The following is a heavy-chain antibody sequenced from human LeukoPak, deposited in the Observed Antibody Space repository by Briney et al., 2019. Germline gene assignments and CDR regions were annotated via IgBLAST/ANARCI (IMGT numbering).Heavy chain of an antibody. CDR3: ARGDMATP. Sequence: ASMKVSYKASGYTFTGYLMHWVRQAPGQGLEWMGWINPYSGATLYAQTFQGRVTITRDTSISTAYMELSRLSFDDTAVYYCARGDMATPWGQGAQVTVSS. J-gene: IGHJ5*02. D-gene: IGHD2-21*02. V-gene: IGHV1-2*02. CDR2: INPYSGAT. CDR1: GYTFTGYL.